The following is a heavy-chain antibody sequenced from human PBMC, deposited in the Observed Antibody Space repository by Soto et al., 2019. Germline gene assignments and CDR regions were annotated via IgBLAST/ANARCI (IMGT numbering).Heavy chain of an antibody. D-gene: IGHD2-15*01. CDR1: GFTFSSYW. Sequence: PGGSLRLSCAASGFTFSSYWMHWVRQAPGKGLVWVSRIKHDGSSTSYGDYVKGRFTISRDNSKNTFYLQINSLRYEDTAVYYCARGDREDIAVVIGVRPGEYGVDVWGQGTTVTVSS. J-gene: IGHJ6*02. V-gene: IGHV3-74*01. CDR2: IKHDGSST. CDR3: ARGDREDIAVVIGVRPGEYGVDV.